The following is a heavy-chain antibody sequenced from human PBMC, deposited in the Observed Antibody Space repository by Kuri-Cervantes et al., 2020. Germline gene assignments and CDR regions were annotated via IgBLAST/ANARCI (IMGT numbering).Heavy chain of an antibody. V-gene: IGHV3-30*02. D-gene: IGHD1-26*01. CDR1: GFTFSSYG. CDR2: IRYDGSNK. Sequence: GESLKISCAASGFTFSSYGMHWVRQAPGKWLEWVAFIRYDGSNKYYADSVKGRFTISRDNSKNTLYLQMNSLRAEDTGVYYCAKDRGCYYDYWGQGTLVTVSS. CDR3: AKDRGCYYDY. J-gene: IGHJ4*02.